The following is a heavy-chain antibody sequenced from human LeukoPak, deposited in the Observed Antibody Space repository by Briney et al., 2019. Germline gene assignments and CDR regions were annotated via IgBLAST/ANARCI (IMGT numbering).Heavy chain of an antibody. V-gene: IGHV3-30*04. CDR2: ISYDGSNK. J-gene: IGHJ4*02. CDR3: ARDDYGGNPGFDY. D-gene: IGHD4-23*01. Sequence: GGSLRLSCAASGFTFSTYAMHWVRQAPGKGLEWVAVISYDGSNKSYADSVRGRFTISRDNAKNSLYLQMNSLRAEDTAVYYCARDDYGGNPGFDYWGQGTLVTVSS. CDR1: GFTFSTYA.